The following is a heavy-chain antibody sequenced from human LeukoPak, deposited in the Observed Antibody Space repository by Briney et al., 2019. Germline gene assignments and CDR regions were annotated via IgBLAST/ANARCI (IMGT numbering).Heavy chain of an antibody. CDR2: MSDSGDST. CDR3: AQDPRGVVPAALS. J-gene: IGHJ5*02. CDR1: GFTFSSYA. Sequence: GGSLRLSCAASGFTFSSYAMSWVRQAPGKGLEWVSVMSDSGDSTYYADSVKGRFTISRDNSKYTLYLQMNSLRAEDTAVYYCAQDPRGVVPAALSWGQGTLVTVSS. D-gene: IGHD2-2*01. V-gene: IGHV3-23*01.